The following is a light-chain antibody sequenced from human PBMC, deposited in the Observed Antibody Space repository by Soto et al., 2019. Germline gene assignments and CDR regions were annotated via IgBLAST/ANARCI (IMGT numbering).Light chain of an antibody. CDR1: RTNIGAGYD. CDR2: GNS. Sequence: QLVLTQPPSVSGAPGQRVTISCTGSRTNIGAGYDVHWYQHLPGTAPKLLIYGNSNRPSGVPDRFSGSKSGTSASLAITGLQAGDGAYYYCQSYGSSLRFVFGTGTK. J-gene: IGLJ1*01. V-gene: IGLV1-40*01. CDR3: QSYGSSLRFV.